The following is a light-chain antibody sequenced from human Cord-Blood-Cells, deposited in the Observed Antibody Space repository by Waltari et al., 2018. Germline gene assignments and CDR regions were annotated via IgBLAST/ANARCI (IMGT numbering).Light chain of an antibody. CDR3: SSYTSSSTYV. V-gene: IGLV2-14*03. CDR1: CSDVGGYNY. CDR2: DVS. J-gene: IGLJ1*01. Sequence: QSALTQPASVSGSPGQSITISCTGTCSDVGGYNYVSWYQQHPGKAPKLMIYDVSNRPSGVSNRFSGSKSGNTASLTISGLQAEDEGDYYCSSYTSSSTYVFGTGTKVTVL.